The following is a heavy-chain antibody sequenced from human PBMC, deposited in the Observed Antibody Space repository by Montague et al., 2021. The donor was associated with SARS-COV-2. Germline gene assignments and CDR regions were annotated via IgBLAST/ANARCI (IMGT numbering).Heavy chain of an antibody. D-gene: IGHD3-10*01. Sequence: SLRLSCAASRFTFSSYEMNWVRQAPGKGLEWVSYTSSSGSTIYYADSVKGRFTISRDNAKNSLYLQMNSLRAEDTAVYYCARDLPLIIMVRGVTFGYYGMDVWGQGTTVTVSS. V-gene: IGHV3-48*03. CDR1: RFTFSSYE. J-gene: IGHJ6*02. CDR2: TSSSGSTI. CDR3: ARDLPLIIMVRGVTFGYYGMDV.